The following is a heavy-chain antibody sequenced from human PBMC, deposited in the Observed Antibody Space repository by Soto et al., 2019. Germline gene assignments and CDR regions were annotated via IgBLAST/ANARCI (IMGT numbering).Heavy chain of an antibody. J-gene: IGHJ4*02. Sequence: GASVKVSCKASGYTFTSYAMHWVRQAPGQRLEWMGWINAGNGNTKYSQKFQGRVTITRDTSASTAYMELSSLRFEDTAVYYCARSPFTMVRGWGAQVEYYFDYWGQGTLVTVSS. CDR2: INAGNGNT. V-gene: IGHV1-3*01. CDR1: GYTFTSYA. CDR3: ARSPFTMVRGWGAQVEYYFDY. D-gene: IGHD3-10*01.